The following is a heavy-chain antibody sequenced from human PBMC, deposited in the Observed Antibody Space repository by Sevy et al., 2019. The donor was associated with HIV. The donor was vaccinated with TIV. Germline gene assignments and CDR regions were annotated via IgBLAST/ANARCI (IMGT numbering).Heavy chain of an antibody. J-gene: IGHJ6*04. V-gene: IGHV5-51*01. Sequence: GESLKISCKGSGYSFTSYWIGWVRQMPGKGLEWMGIIYPGDSDTRYSPSFQGHVTISTDKSISTAYLQWSSLKASDTAMYYCARLPGRYCSGGSSYSAGDYYYYGMDVWGKGTTVTVSS. D-gene: IGHD2-15*01. CDR3: ARLPGRYCSGGSSYSAGDYYYYGMDV. CDR1: GYSFTSYW. CDR2: IYPGDSDT.